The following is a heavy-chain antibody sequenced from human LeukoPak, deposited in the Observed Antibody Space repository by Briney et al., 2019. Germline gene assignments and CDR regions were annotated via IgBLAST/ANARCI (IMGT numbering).Heavy chain of an antibody. V-gene: IGHV4-34*01. J-gene: IGHJ4*02. D-gene: IGHD3-22*01. CDR1: GGSFSGYY. Sequence: SETLSLTCAVYGGSFSGYYWSWIRQPPGKGLEWIGVINHSGSTNYNPSLKSRVTISVDTSKNQFSLKLSSVTAADTGVYYCARFPHDSSGYFFDYWGQGTLVTVSS. CDR2: INHSGST. CDR3: ARFPHDSSGYFFDY.